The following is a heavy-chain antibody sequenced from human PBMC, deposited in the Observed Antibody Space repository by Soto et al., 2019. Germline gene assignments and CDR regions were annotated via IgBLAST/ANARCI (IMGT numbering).Heavy chain of an antibody. J-gene: IGHJ4*02. CDR1: RFTFSDYA. CDR2: IIGNGRST. V-gene: IGHV3-23*01. Sequence: EVQLLESGGGLVQPGGSLRLSCAASRFTFSDYAMSWVRQAPAKGLEWVSSIIGNGRSTYYADSVKGRFTISRDNSKNTMYLQMNSLRAEDTAVYYFARDRVGRQWVEYHSDYWGQGTLVTVSS. CDR3: ARDRVGRQWVEYHSDY. D-gene: IGHD6-19*01.